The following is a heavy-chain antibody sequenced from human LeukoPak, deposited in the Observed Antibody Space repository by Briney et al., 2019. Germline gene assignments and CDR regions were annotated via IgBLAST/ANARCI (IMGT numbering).Heavy chain of an antibody. CDR3: AKEVHY. Sequence: GGSLRLSCAASGFTFSSSAMNWVRQAPGRGLEWVSTISGSGDGTSYADSVKGRFTISRDNSKNTLYLQMNSLRAEDTAVYYCAKEVHYWGQGTLVTVSS. V-gene: IGHV3-23*01. J-gene: IGHJ4*02. CDR1: GFTFSSSA. CDR2: ISGSGDGT.